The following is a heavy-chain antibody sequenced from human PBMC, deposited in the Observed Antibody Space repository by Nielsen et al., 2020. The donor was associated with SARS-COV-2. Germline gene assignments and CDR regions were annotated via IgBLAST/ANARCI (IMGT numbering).Heavy chain of an antibody. Sequence: GESLKIPCAASGFTFSSYGMHWVRQAPGKGLEWVAVISYAGSNKYYADSVKGRFTISRDNSKNTLYLQMNSLSAEDTAVYYCAKDRYDYGGKGVYYYYYGMDVWGQGTTVTVSS. V-gene: IGHV3-30*18. CDR2: ISYAGSNK. D-gene: IGHD4-23*01. CDR3: AKDRYDYGGKGVYYYYYGMDV. CDR1: GFTFSSYG. J-gene: IGHJ6*02.